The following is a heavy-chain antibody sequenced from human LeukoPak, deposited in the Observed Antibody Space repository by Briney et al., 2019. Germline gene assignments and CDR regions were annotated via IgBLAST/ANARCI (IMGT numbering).Heavy chain of an antibody. V-gene: IGHV3-21*01. J-gene: IGHJ4*02. Sequence: GGSLRLSCAVSGFTFSSYSMNWVRQAPGKGLEWVSSISSSSSYIYYADSVKGRFTISRDNAKNSLYLQMNSLRAEDTAVYYCARDRYGDYIFDYWGQGTLVTVSS. CDR3: ARDRYGDYIFDY. CDR2: ISSSSSYI. D-gene: IGHD4-17*01. CDR1: GFTFSSYS.